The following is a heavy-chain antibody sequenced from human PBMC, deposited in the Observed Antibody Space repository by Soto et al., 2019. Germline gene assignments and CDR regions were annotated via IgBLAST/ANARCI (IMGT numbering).Heavy chain of an antibody. CDR1: GGTLSSFINYP. CDR3: ARRDTSGFLRYFDN. CDR2: IVPNVGTV. J-gene: IGHJ4*02. D-gene: IGHD3-3*01. V-gene: IGHV1-69*06. Sequence: SVKFSCKPSGGTLSSFINYPINWVRQAPGQGLEWMGGIVPNVGTVNYAQKFQGRVTITADKSTGTAYMELSSLRSEDTALYYCARRDTSGFLRYFDNWGQGTLVTVSS.